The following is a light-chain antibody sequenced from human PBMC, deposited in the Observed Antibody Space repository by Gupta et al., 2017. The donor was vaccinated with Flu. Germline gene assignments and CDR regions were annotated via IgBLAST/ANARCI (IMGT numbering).Light chain of an antibody. CDR2: ANH. J-gene: IGLJ1*01. V-gene: IGLV1-40*01. Sequence: QSALAPPPSVSGTPGQRVTISCTGSSSNFGAGYEVHWYQHLPGAAPKLLIYANHDRPSGVPDRFSGSKSGISASLAITGLQPDDEADYYCQSYDSSLNAYVFGSGTRVTVL. CDR1: SSNFGAGYE. CDR3: QSYDSSLNAYV.